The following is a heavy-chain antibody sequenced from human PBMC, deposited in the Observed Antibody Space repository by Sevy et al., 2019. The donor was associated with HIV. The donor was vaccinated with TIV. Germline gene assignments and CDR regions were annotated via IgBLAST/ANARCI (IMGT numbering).Heavy chain of an antibody. D-gene: IGHD6-19*01. V-gene: IGHV1-18*04. Sequence: ASVKVSCKASGYTFTSYGISWVRQAPGQGLEWMGWISAYNGNTNYAQKLQGRVTITTDTSTSTAYMELRSLRSDDTAVYYCAREGGPGIAVAGTVAFDIWGQGTMVTVSS. J-gene: IGHJ3*02. CDR3: AREGGPGIAVAGTVAFDI. CDR1: GYTFTSYG. CDR2: ISAYNGNT.